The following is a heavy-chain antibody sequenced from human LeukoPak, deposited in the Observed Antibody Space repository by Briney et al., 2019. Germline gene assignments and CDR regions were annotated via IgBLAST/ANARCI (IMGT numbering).Heavy chain of an antibody. V-gene: IGHV1-18*04. D-gene: IGHD6-19*01. CDR1: GYTFTSYG. Sequence: ASVKVSCKASGYTFTSYGINWVRQAPGQGLEWLGWISVYTGHTNYVQKIQGRVTMITDTSTNTAYMELRSLRSDDTAVYYCARGPGIAVAGVFDYWGEGSLVTVSS. CDR2: ISVYTGHT. CDR3: ARGPGIAVAGVFDY. J-gene: IGHJ4*02.